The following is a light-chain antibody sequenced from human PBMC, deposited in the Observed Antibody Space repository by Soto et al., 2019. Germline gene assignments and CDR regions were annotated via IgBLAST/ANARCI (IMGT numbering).Light chain of an antibody. J-gene: IGKJ5*01. V-gene: IGKV1-5*01. CDR1: QTISSW. Sequence: DIHLTHSPSFLSASLGDRFTITIRASQTISSWLAWYPQKPGKAPKLLIYDASNLESGVPSRFSGSGSGTEFTLTISSLQPDDFATYYCQQYNSYPITFGQGTRLEIK. CDR2: DAS. CDR3: QQYNSYPIT.